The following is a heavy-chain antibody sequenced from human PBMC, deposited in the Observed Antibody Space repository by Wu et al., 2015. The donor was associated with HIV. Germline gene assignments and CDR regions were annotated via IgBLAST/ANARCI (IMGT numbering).Heavy chain of an antibody. CDR1: GYIFTSYD. V-gene: IGHV1-8*01. Sequence: QVQLVQSGAEVKKSGASVKVSCKASGYIFTSYDINWVRQATGQGLEWMGWMNPNSGNTGYAQKFQGRVTMTRNTPTSTAYMELSSLRSEDTAIYFCARVYSTTWYDFFDYWGQGTLVTVSS. J-gene: IGHJ4*02. CDR3: ARVYSTTWYDFFDY. D-gene: IGHD2/OR15-2a*01. CDR2: MNPNSGNT.